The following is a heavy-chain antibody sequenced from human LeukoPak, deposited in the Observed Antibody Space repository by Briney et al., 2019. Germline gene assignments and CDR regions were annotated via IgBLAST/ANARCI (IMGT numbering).Heavy chain of an antibody. CDR3: AKRASGSGTSLYYFDY. V-gene: IGHV3-23*01. D-gene: IGHD3-10*01. J-gene: IGHJ4*02. Sequence: GGSLRLSCAAPGFAFSSYAMSWVRQAPGKGLEWVSVIINTGGSTFYADSVKGRFTISRDNSKNTLYLQMNSLRAEDTAVYYCAKRASGSGTSLYYFDYWGQGTLVTVSS. CDR2: IINTGGST. CDR1: GFAFSSYA.